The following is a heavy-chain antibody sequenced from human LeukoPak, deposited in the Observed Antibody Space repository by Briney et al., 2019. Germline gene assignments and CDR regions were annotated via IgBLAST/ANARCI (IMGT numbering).Heavy chain of an antibody. J-gene: IGHJ4*02. CDR2: FDPEDGET. D-gene: IGHD1-7*01. CDR1: GYTLTELS. Sequence: ASVKVSCKVSGYTLTELSMHWVRRAPGKGLEWMGGFDPEDGETIYAQKFQGRVTMTEDTSTDTAYMELSSLRSEDTAVYYCATGDGVAGTSFDYWGQGALVTVSS. V-gene: IGHV1-24*01. CDR3: ATGDGVAGTSFDY.